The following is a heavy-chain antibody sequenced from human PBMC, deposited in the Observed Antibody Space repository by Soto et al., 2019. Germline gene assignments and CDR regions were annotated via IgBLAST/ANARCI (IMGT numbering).Heavy chain of an antibody. CDR3: ARPLRDRNYDCGMAV. J-gene: IGHJ6*02. V-gene: IGHV1-69*01. Sequence: QVQLVQSGAEMQQPGASVRVSCKASGGTFSKYAFSWVRQAPGQGLEWLGGTIPMFGTPNYAQKFQGRVAISADESTATVYTELSRLRSETTDVSSFARPLRDRNYDCGMAVWGQGTTVTVSS. CDR2: TIPMFGTP. D-gene: IGHD3-22*01. CDR1: GGTFSKYA.